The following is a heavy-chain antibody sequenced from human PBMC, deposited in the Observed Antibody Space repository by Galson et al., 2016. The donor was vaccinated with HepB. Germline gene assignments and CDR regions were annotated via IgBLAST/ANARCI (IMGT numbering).Heavy chain of an antibody. CDR3: ASTSGWAREPYFYGLDV. CDR2: IYHAVTT. Sequence: TLSLTCTISGDSVTNGGYLWSWIRQPPGKGLEWIGYIYHAVTTYYSPSLKSRVSISIDTSKKQFSLRLTSVTAADTAIYYCASTSGWAREPYFYGLDVWGQGTTVTVSS. D-gene: IGHD6-19*01. J-gene: IGHJ6*02. V-gene: IGHV4-30-2*01. CDR1: GDSVTNGGYL.